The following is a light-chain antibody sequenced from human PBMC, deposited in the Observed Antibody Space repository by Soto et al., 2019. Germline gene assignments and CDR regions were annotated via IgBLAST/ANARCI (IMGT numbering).Light chain of an antibody. Sequence: DIQMTQSPSSLSASVGDRVTITCRASQSISKYLNWYQQIPGKAPKLLIYAASSLQSGVPSRFSGSGSGTGFTLTISSLQPEDFATYYCQQSYSTPWTSGQGTKVDIK. V-gene: IGKV1-39*01. CDR1: QSISKY. CDR3: QQSYSTPWT. CDR2: AAS. J-gene: IGKJ1*01.